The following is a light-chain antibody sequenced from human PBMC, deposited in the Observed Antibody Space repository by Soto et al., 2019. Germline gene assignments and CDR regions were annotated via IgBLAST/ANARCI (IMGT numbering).Light chain of an antibody. CDR2: LGS. Sequence: DVVMTQSPLSLSVTPGEPASISCRSSQSLLHRNGHNYLDWYLQTPGQSPQLLIYLGSNRASGVPDRFSGSGSGTDFTLKISRVEAEDVGVYYCMQVLQPPFTFVQGTKLEIK. V-gene: IGKV2-28*01. CDR3: MQVLQPPFT. CDR1: QSLLHRNGHNY. J-gene: IGKJ2*01.